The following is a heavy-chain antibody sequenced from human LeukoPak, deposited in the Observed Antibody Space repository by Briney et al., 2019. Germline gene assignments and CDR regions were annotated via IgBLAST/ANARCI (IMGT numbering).Heavy chain of an antibody. CDR2: ISWNSGSI. D-gene: IGHD6-19*01. Sequence: PGRSLRLSCAASGFTFDDYAMHWVRQAPGKGLEWVSGISWNSGSIGYADSVKGRFTISRDNAKNSLYLQMNSLRAEDTALYYCAKDRSPGASGWYFFDYWGQGTLVTVSS. CDR3: AKDRSPGASGWYFFDY. J-gene: IGHJ4*02. V-gene: IGHV3-9*01. CDR1: GFTFDDYA.